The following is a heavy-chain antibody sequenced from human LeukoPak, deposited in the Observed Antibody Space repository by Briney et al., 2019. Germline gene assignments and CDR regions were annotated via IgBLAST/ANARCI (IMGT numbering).Heavy chain of an antibody. CDR3: ARGVRNIAAPVLYY. CDR2: VNHSGSA. D-gene: IGHD6-6*01. Sequence: SETLSPTCAVYGGSSSGCFWSWIRQPPGKGLEWTGVVNHSGSANYNPSLQSRITISIDTSKSQFSLKLSSVTAAHTAVHYCARGVRNIAAPVLYYWGQGTLGTVSP. J-gene: IGHJ4*02. CDR1: GGSSSGCF. V-gene: IGHV4-34*01.